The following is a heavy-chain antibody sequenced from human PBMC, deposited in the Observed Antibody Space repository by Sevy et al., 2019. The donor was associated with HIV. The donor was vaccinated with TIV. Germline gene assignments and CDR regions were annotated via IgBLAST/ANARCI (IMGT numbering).Heavy chain of an antibody. J-gene: IGHJ4*01. D-gene: IGHD3-16*01. V-gene: IGHV3-7*03. CDR3: ARDVGGGYFDY. CDR1: GFTFNNFW. CDR2: IKPDGSES. Sequence: GGSLRLSCVASGFTFNNFWMAWVRQAPGKGLEWFANIKPDGSESNHVGFVKGRFTISRDNAKNSLYLQMNSLTAEDTAVYYCARDVGGGYFDYWGQGTLVTVSS.